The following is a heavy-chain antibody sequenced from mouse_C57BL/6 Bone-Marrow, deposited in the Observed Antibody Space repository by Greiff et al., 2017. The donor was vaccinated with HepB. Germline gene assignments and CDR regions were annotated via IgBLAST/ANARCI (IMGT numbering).Heavy chain of an antibody. V-gene: IGHV1-81*01. CDR2: IYPRSGNT. D-gene: IGHD1-1*01. Sequence: QVQLKQSGAGLARPGASVKLSCKASGYTFTSYGISWVKQRTGQGLEWIGEIYPRSGNTYYNEKFKGKATLTADKSSSTAYMELRSLTSEDSAVYFCANYGSSPWYFDVWGTGTTVTVSS. J-gene: IGHJ1*03. CDR1: GYTFTSYG. CDR3: ANYGSSPWYFDV.